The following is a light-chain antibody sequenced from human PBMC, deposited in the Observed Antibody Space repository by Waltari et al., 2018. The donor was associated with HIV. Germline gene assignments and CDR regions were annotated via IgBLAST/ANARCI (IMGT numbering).Light chain of an antibody. J-gene: IGLJ2*01. CDR2: RDN. CDR3: STWDDSLKDVL. V-gene: IGLV1-47*01. Sequence: QSALTQPPSASGTPGQRVTIYCSESSSHVGRHALYWYQKLPGSAPQLVIYRDNQRPPGVSDRFSGSKSGAAASLAISGLRSEDEADFYCSTWDDSLKDVLFGGGTKLTVL. CDR1: SSHVGRHA.